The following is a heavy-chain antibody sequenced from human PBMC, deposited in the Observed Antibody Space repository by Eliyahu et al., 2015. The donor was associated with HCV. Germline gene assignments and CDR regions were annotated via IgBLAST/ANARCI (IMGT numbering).Heavy chain of an antibody. CDR2: IWYDGSNK. CDR3: AGEYQLLPDYYYYGMDV. D-gene: IGHD2-2*01. CDR1: GFTFSSXG. Sequence: QVQLVESGGGVVQPGRSLRLSCAASGFTFSSXGMHWVRQAPGKGLEWVAVIWYDGSNKYYADSVKGRFTISRDNSKNTLYLQMYSLRAEDTAVYYCAGEYQLLPDYYYYGMDVWGQGTTVTVSS. J-gene: IGHJ6*02. V-gene: IGHV3-33*01.